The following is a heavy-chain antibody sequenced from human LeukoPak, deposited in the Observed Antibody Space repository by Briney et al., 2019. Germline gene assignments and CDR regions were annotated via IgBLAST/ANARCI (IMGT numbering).Heavy chain of an antibody. D-gene: IGHD1-7*01. Sequence: GESLKISCKGSGYRFTNYWIAWVRQMPGKGLEWMGVIYPGDSETRYNPSFQGQVTISADRSFGTAYLQWGSLKASDSAMYYCARREATTEYFDFWGQGTLVTVSS. J-gene: IGHJ4*02. CDR3: ARREATTEYFDF. CDR1: GYRFTNYW. CDR2: IYPGDSET. V-gene: IGHV5-51*01.